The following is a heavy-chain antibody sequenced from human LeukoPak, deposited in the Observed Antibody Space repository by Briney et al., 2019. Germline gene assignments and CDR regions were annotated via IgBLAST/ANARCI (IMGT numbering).Heavy chain of an antibody. D-gene: IGHD3-10*01. J-gene: IGHJ4*02. CDR3: AKFPTKVRGVAY. Sequence: GRSLRLSRAASGFTFSSYGMHWVRQAPGKGLEWVAVISYDGSNKYYADSVKGRFTISRDNSKNTLYLQMNSLRAEDTAVYYCAKFPTKVRGVAYWGQGTLVTVSS. CDR1: GFTFSSYG. CDR2: ISYDGSNK. V-gene: IGHV3-30*18.